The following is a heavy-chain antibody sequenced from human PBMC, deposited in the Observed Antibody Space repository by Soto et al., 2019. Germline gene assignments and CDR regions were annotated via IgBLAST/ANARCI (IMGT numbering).Heavy chain of an antibody. CDR2: IYYSGST. V-gene: IGHV4-31*03. J-gene: IGHJ6*02. Sequence: SETLSLTCTVSGGSISSGGYYWSWIRQHPGKGLEWIGYIYYSGSTYYNPSLKSRVTISVDTSKNQFSLKLSSVTAADTAVYYCARDLVTGTTGGMDVWGQGTTVTVSS. D-gene: IGHD1-7*01. CDR1: GGSISSGGYY. CDR3: ARDLVTGTTGGMDV.